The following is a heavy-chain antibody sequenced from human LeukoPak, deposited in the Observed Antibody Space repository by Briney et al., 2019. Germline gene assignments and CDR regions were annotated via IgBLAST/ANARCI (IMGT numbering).Heavy chain of an antibody. D-gene: IGHD3-22*01. CDR1: GFTFSIYN. CDR3: AKERYYDSSAYYSTY. Sequence: GGSLRLPCAASGFTFSIYNMNWVRQAPGKGLEWVSSISSSSGYIYYADSVKGRFTISRDNAKNSLYLQMNSLRAEDTAVYYCAKERYYDSSAYYSTYWGRGTLVTVSS. J-gene: IGHJ4*02. CDR2: ISSSSGYI. V-gene: IGHV3-21*01.